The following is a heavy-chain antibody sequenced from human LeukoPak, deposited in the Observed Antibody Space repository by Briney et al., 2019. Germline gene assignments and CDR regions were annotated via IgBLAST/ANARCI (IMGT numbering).Heavy chain of an antibody. V-gene: IGHV3-30*07. CDR3: ARDRGGYCSSTSCYQGWFDP. D-gene: IGHD2-2*01. Sequence: GGSLRLSCAVSGFTFSSYTMHWVRQAPGKGLEWLAVISYDGSNKNYADSVKGRFTISRDNAKNSLYLQMNSLRAEDTAVYYCARDRGGYCSSTSCYQGWFDPWGQGTLVTVSS. J-gene: IGHJ5*02. CDR1: GFTFSSYT. CDR2: ISYDGSNK.